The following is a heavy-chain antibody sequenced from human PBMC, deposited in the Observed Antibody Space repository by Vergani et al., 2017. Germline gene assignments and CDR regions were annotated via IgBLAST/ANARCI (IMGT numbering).Heavy chain of an antibody. CDR1: GFTFTSSA. CDR3: AKWDSSGYPYYYYYYMDV. J-gene: IGHJ6*03. D-gene: IGHD3-22*01. V-gene: IGHV1-58*01. Sequence: QLVQSGAEVKKPGASVKVSCKASGFTFTSSAVQWVRQARGQRLEWIGWIVVGSGNTNYAQKFQERVTITRDMSTSTAYMELSRLRSDDTAVYYCAKWDSSGYPYYYYYYMDVWGKGTTVTVSS. CDR2: IVVGSGNT.